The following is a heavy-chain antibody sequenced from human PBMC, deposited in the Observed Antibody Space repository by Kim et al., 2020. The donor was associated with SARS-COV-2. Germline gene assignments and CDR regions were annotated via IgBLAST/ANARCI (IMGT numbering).Heavy chain of an antibody. CDR2: INPRDADT. V-gene: IGHV5-51*01. CDR1: GYSFTNYW. J-gene: IGHJ6*02. D-gene: IGHD6-13*01. CDR3: ARHRAAGGGYYYGMDV. Sequence: GESLKISCKGSGYSFTNYWIAWVRQMPGKGLEWMGIINPRDADTGYSPSFQGHVTISADKSISTAFLEWSSLEASDTAMYYCARHRAAGGGYYYGMDVWGQGTTVTVSS.